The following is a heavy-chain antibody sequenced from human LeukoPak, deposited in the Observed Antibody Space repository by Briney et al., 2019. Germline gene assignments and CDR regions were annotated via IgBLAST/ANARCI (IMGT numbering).Heavy chain of an antibody. CDR3: SRGGNHRLDF. CDR1: GDFISSSDW. CDR2: IHESGST. Sequence: SETLSLTCAVSGDFISSSDWWSWVRQAPGKVLEWIGEIHESGSTNCNPSLKSRVTISIDKSKNQVSLKLSSVTAADTAVYYCSRGGNHRLDFWGQGTLVTVSS. J-gene: IGHJ4*02. D-gene: IGHD1-14*01. V-gene: IGHV4-4*02.